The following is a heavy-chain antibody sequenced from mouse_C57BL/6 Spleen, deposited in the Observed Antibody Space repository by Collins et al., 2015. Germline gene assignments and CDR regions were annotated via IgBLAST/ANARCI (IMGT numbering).Heavy chain of an antibody. D-gene: IGHD2-14*01. V-gene: IGHV1-63*02. Sequence: QVQLQQSGAELVRPGTSVEISCKASDYTFTNYWLGWVKQRPGHGLEWIGDIYPGGGYTNYNEKFKGKATLTADTSSSTAYMQLSSLTSEDSAVYFCAREEYYRYYFDYWGQGTTLTVSS. CDR2: IYPGGGYT. CDR1: DYTFTNYW. CDR3: AREEYYRYYFDY. J-gene: IGHJ2*01.